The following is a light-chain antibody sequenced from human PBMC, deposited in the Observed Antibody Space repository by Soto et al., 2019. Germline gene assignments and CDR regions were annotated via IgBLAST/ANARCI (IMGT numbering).Light chain of an antibody. J-gene: IGKJ5*01. CDR3: QQYNNWPIT. V-gene: IGKV3-20*01. CDR2: GIS. Sequence: EIVLTQSPGTLSLSPGERATLSCRASHTISSSYLAWYQQKPGQAPRLLMYGISRRATGIPDRFSGSGSGTDFTLTITRLEPEDFAVYYWQQYNNWPITFGQG. CDR1: HTISSSY.